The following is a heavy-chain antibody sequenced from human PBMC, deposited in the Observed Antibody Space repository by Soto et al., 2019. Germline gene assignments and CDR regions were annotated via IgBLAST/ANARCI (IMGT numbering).Heavy chain of an antibody. V-gene: IGHV5-10-1*01. D-gene: IGHD3-16*01. J-gene: IGHJ6*02. CDR1: GYSFTKYW. CDR3: ARHYICRGGDCYYYGMDV. Sequence: RESLKISCKGSGYSFTKYWISWVRQMPGKGLEWMGRIDPSDSYINYSPSFQGHVTISADKSINTAYLQWSSLRASDTAIYYCARHYICRGGDCYYYGMDVWGQGTTVTVSS. CDR2: IDPSDSYI.